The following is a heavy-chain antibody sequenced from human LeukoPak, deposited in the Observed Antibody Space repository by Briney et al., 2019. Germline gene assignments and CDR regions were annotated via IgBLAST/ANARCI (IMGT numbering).Heavy chain of an antibody. Sequence: SETLSLTCTVSGGAIRSYYCSWIRQPPGKGLEWIGYIYKSGSTNYNPSLKSRVTISVDTSKNQFSLKFSSVSAADTAIYYCGFSTGWPGFDNWGQGTLVTVSS. V-gene: IGHV4-59*01. D-gene: IGHD6-19*01. CDR3: GFSTGWPGFDN. J-gene: IGHJ4*02. CDR1: GGAIRSYY. CDR2: IYKSGST.